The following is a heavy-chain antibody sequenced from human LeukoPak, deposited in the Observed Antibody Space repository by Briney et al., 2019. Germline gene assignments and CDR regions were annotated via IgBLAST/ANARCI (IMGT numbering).Heavy chain of an antibody. CDR2: FDPEDEET. Sequence: ASVKVSCKAPGYTLSELAIHWVRQAPGKGLEWMGGFDPEDEETMYAQNLQGRVTLTEDTSTDTAFMELNNLTSDDTAVYYCTTDLDYWGQGTLVTVSS. J-gene: IGHJ4*02. CDR3: TTDLDY. CDR1: GYTLSELA. V-gene: IGHV1-24*01.